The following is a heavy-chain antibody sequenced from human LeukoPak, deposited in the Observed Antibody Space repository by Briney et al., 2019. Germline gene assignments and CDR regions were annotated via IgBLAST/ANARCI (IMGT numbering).Heavy chain of an antibody. Sequence: TSETLSLTCTVSGVSISSSSYYWGWIRQPPGKGLEWIGSIYYSGSTYYNPSLKSRVTISVDTYKNQFSLKLSSVTGADTAVYYCARVVGATESPFDYWGEGSQVAVSS. V-gene: IGHV4-39*07. CDR1: GVSISSSSYY. CDR2: IYYSGST. CDR3: ARVVGATESPFDY. D-gene: IGHD1-26*01. J-gene: IGHJ4*02.